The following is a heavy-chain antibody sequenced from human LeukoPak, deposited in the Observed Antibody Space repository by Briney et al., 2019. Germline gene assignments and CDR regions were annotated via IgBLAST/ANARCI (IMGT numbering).Heavy chain of an antibody. Sequence: GGSLRLSCAASGFTFSSYAMSWVRQAPGKGLEWVSAISGSGGSTYYADSVKGRFTISRDNSKNTLYLQMNSLRAEDTAVYYCAKALTNYVFGSGGGFDAFDIWGKGTMVTVSS. CDR3: AKALTNYVFGSGGGFDAFDI. CDR1: GFTFSSYA. D-gene: IGHD3-3*01. V-gene: IGHV3-23*01. CDR2: ISGSGGST. J-gene: IGHJ3*02.